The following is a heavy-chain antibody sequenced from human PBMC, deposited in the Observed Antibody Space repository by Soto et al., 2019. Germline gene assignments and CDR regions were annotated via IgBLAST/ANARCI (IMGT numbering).Heavy chain of an antibody. CDR1: RFTFSTYE. Sequence: PGGSLRLSCAASRFTFSTYEMHWLRQAPGKGLEWVSYISSGGDTVHYADSVKGRFTISRDNTRNSLYLQMNSLRDEDTALYYCVRYCSSTLCNGVATRTFDYWGQGTLVTVS. CDR2: ISSGGDTV. D-gene: IGHD2-2*01. V-gene: IGHV3-48*03. CDR3: VRYCSSTLCNGVATRTFDY. J-gene: IGHJ4*01.